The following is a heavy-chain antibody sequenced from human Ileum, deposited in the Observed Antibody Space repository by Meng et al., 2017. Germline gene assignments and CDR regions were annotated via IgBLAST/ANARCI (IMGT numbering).Heavy chain of an antibody. J-gene: IGHJ4*01. CDR2: IYASGNI. CDR1: GCSISYTTYY. Sequence: LRLSCSVSGCSISYTTYYWSWIRQPAGKGLEWIGRIYASGNINYNPSLKSRVTISLDTSKNQFSLQLNSVTAADTAIYYCARQVTGTTPYYFDYWGHGQLVTVSS. V-gene: IGHV4-61*02. D-gene: IGHD1-1*01. CDR3: ARQVTGTTPYYFDY.